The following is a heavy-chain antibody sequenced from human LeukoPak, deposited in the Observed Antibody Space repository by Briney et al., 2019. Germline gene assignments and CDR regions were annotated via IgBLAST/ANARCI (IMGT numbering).Heavy chain of an antibody. D-gene: IGHD6-13*01. Sequence: GGSLRLSCAASGFTFSSYGMHWVRQAPGKGLEWVAVIWYDGSNKYYADSVKGRFTISRDNAKNSLYLQMNSLRAEDMALYYCAKGLTSSWFLDAFDIWGQGTMVTVSS. CDR1: GFTFSSYG. CDR3: AKGLTSSWFLDAFDI. J-gene: IGHJ3*02. CDR2: IWYDGSNK. V-gene: IGHV3-33*03.